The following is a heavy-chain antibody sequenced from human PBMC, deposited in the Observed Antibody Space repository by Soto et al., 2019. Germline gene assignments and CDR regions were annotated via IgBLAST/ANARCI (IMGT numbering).Heavy chain of an antibody. CDR3: ARIPKYSNGWYYFDY. D-gene: IGHD6-19*01. CDR2: IDWDDDK. J-gene: IGHJ4*01. CDR1: GFSLSTYGLG. V-gene: IGHV2-70*11. Sequence: SGPTLVNPTQTLTLTCTFSGFSLSTYGLGVSWIRQPPGKALEWLARIDWDDDKYYSTSLKTRLTISKDTSKNQVVLTMTNMDPVDAATYYCARIPKYSNGWYYFDYWGHGTLVTVSS.